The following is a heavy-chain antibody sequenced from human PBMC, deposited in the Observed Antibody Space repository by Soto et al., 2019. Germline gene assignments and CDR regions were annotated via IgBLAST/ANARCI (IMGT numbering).Heavy chain of an antibody. CDR3: ARDTLNGVVSPQRCDY. CDR1: GFSFSGYD. J-gene: IGHJ4*03. Sequence: SLSCAASGFSFSGYDLNWVLHAPGPGVEWDGDVSSGSATIFYGDSVKGRFTISRDDAKNSLYLKMNSLRAEDTAVYYCARDTLNGVVSPQRCDYWGQGNLGTVSS. CDR2: VSSGSATI. D-gene: IGHD3-3*01. V-gene: IGHV3-48*03.